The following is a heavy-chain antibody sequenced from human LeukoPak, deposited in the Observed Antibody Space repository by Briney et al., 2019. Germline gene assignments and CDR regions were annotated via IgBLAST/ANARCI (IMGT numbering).Heavy chain of an antibody. CDR1: GVSISSSYSY. Sequence: TSETLSLTCTVSGVSISSSYSYWGWIRQPPGMGLEWIGSIYYNGNTYYNASLKSQVSISIDTSKNQFPLKLTSVTAADTAVYYCAGQTGSGLFILPGGQGTLVTVSS. V-gene: IGHV4-39*01. CDR3: AGQTGSGLFILP. J-gene: IGHJ4*02. D-gene: IGHD3/OR15-3a*01. CDR2: IYYNGNT.